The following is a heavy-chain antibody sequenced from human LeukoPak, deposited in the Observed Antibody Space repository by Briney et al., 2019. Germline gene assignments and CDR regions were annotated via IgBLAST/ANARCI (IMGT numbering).Heavy chain of an antibody. CDR3: TTYSSGHY. CDR2: IGVKTNSYAT. CDR1: GFTFSVSD. D-gene: IGHD6-19*01. V-gene: IGHV3-73*01. Sequence: GGSLRLSCAASGFTFSVSDMHWVRQASGKGREWVGRIGVKTNSYATAYAAALQGRFTISRDDSKNTAYLQMNSLTTEDTAVYYCTTYSSGHYWGQGTLVTVSS. J-gene: IGHJ4*02.